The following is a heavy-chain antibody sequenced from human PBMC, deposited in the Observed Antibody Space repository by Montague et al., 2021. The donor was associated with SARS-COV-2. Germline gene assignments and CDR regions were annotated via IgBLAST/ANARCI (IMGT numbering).Heavy chain of an antibody. V-gene: IGHV4-39*07. CDR1: GGSISSSSYY. D-gene: IGHD2-8*02. Sequence: SETLSLTCTVSGGSISSSSYYWGWIRQPPGKGLEWIGSIYYSGSTYYNPSLKSRVTMSVDTSKNQFSLKVNSVTAADTAVYCCARGGRQDIVLVVYDQWYGLDFWGQGTTVTVSS. CDR2: IYYSGST. J-gene: IGHJ6*02. CDR3: ARGGRQDIVLVVYDQWYGLDF.